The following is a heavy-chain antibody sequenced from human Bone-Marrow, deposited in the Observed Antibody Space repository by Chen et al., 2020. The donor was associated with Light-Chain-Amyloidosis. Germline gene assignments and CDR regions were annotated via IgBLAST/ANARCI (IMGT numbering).Heavy chain of an antibody. CDR1: GFTFSSHG. CDR2: IGTIGDT. CDR3: AREVVDSTSAGWYFDL. J-gene: IGHJ2*01. Sequence: EVQLVESGGGLVPPGGSLRLACAASGFTFSSHGMHWVRQAAGKGLECVSAIGTIGDTYYPGSVKGRFTISRDDAKNSLYLQMNSLRAEDTGVYYCAREVVDSTSAGWYFDLWGRGTLVTVSS. V-gene: IGHV3-13*01. D-gene: IGHD6-6*01.